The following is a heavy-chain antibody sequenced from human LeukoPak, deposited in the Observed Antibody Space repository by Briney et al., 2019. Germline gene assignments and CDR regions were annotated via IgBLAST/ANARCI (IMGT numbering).Heavy chain of an antibody. V-gene: IGHV4-4*07. CDR1: GGSISSYY. CDR3: ASSKSGTYYFDY. J-gene: IGHJ4*02. CDR2: IYTSGST. Sequence: SETLSLTCTVSGGSISSYYWTWIRQPAGKGLEWIGRIYTSGSTNYNSSFKSRVTMSVDTSKNQFSLKLSSVTAADTAMYYCASSKSGTYYFDYWGQGTLVTVSS. D-gene: IGHD1-26*01.